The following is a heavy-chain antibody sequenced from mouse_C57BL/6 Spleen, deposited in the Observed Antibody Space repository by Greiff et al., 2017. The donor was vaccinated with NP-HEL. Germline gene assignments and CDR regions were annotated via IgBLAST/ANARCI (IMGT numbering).Heavy chain of an antibody. CDR2: ISYDGSN. Sequence: VQLKESGPGLVKPSQSLSLTCSVTGYSITSGYYWNWIRQFPGNKLEWMGYISYDGSNNYNPSLKNRISITRDTSKNQFFLKLNSVTTEDTATYYCASLRENFDYWGQGTTLTVSS. J-gene: IGHJ2*01. D-gene: IGHD1-1*01. V-gene: IGHV3-6*01. CDR1: GYSITSGYY. CDR3: ASLRENFDY.